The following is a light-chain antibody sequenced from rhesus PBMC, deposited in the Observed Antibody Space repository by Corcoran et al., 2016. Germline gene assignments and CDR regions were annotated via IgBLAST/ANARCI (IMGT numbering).Light chain of an antibody. J-gene: IGKJ4*01. CDR2: YES. CDR3: QQYNNSPLT. Sequence: DIQMTQSPSSLSASVGDRVTITCRASQGINNYLSWYQQQPGKAPKPLIYYESSLETGVPSRLRGSRSGTDYTLTISSLQPEDIATYYCQQYNNSPLTFGGGTKVELK. V-gene: IGKV1-66*01. CDR1: QGINNY.